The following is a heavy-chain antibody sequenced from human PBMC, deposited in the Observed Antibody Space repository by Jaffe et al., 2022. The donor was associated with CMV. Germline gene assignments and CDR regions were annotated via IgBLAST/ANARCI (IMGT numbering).Heavy chain of an antibody. V-gene: IGHV4-34*01. CDR3: ARGGATVVKWGTSYYYYMDV. CDR2: INHSGST. Sequence: QVQLQQWGAGLLKPSETLSLTCAVYGGSFSGYYWSWIRQPPGKGLEWIGEINHSGSTNYNPSLKSRVTISVDTSKNQFSLKLSSVTAADTAVYYCARGGATVVKWGTSYYYYMDVWGKGTTVTVSS. D-gene: IGHD4-17*01. J-gene: IGHJ6*03. CDR1: GGSFSGYY.